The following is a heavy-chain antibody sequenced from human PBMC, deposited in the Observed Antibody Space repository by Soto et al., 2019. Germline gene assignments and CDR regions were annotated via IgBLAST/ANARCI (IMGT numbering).Heavy chain of an antibody. J-gene: IGHJ4*02. CDR1: GDSFSSYT. CDR3: ARPSGLLGQCSALPEF. CDR2: IIPIFHST. D-gene: IGHD2-15*01. V-gene: IGHV1-69*19. Sequence: QVQLVQSGAEARKPGSSVKISCTVSGDSFSSYTLTWVRQAPGQGLEWMGGIIPIFHSTIYSQRFKGRVTFTADDSTNTAYLQLTNLRFDDTAIYYCARPSGLLGQCSALPEFWGQGALVSVSS.